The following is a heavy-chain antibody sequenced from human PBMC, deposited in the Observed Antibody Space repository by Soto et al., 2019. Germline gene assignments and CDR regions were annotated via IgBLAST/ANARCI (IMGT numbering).Heavy chain of an antibody. CDR2: ISYDGSNK. CDR1: GFTFSSYG. D-gene: IGHD3-10*01. V-gene: IGHV3-30*18. Sequence: PGGSLRLSCAASGFTFSSYGMHWVRQAPGKGLEWVAVISYDGSNKYYADSVKGRFTISRDNSKNTLYLQMNSLRAEDTAVYYCAKERVTMVRGVIIEGYYYYYGMDVWGQGTTVTVSS. CDR3: AKERVTMVRGVIIEGYYYYYGMDV. J-gene: IGHJ6*02.